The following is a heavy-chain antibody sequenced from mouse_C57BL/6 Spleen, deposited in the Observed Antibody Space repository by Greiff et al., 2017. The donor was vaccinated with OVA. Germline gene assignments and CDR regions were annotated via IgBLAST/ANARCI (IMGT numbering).Heavy chain of an antibody. Sequence: QVQLQQPGAELVRPGSSVKLSCKASGYTFTSYWMHWVKQRPIQGLEWIGNIDPSDSETHYNQKFKDKATLTVDKSSSTAYMQLSSLTSEDSAVYYCARDSSGYSFAYWGQGTLVTVSA. CDR2: IDPSDSET. CDR1: GYTFTSYW. D-gene: IGHD3-2*02. CDR3: ARDSSGYSFAY. J-gene: IGHJ3*01. V-gene: IGHV1-52*01.